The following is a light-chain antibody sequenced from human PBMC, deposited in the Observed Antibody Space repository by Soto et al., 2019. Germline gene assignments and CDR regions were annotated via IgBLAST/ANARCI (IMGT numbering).Light chain of an antibody. CDR2: GAY. V-gene: IGKV3-15*01. CDR1: QSVATN. J-gene: IGKJ1*01. Sequence: EKVMTQSPATLSVSPGERVTLSCRASQSVATNLDWYQEKPGQAPRLLISGAYIRATGIPDRFIGSGSGTEFTLTITSLQSEDFAVYYCQHYNDLPLTFGQGTKVEIK. CDR3: QHYNDLPLT.